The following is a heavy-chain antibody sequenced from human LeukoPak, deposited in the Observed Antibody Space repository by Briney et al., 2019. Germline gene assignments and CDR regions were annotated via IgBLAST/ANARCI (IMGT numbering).Heavy chain of an antibody. CDR1: GYTFTSYG. Sequence: ASVKVSCKASGYTFTSYGISWVRQAPGQGLEWMGWISAYNGNTNYAQKFQGRVTMTRDTSISTAYMELSRLRSDDTAVYYCARAHGSGSPIPDYWGQGTLVTVSS. CDR3: ARAHGSGSPIPDY. J-gene: IGHJ4*02. V-gene: IGHV1-18*01. D-gene: IGHD3-10*01. CDR2: ISAYNGNT.